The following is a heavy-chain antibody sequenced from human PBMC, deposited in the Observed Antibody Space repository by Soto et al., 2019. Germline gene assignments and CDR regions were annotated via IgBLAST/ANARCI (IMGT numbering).Heavy chain of an antibody. CDR2: ITDSGDRT. D-gene: IGHD3-3*01. CDR3: AKDIHGWSSS. J-gene: IGHJ5*02. Sequence: GGSLRLSCAASGFTFGSFIMTWVRQAPGKGLEWVATITDSGDRTDYADSVKGRFTISRDNSKNTLYLQMNSLRAEDTAVYYCAKDIHGWSSSWGLGTLVTVSS. V-gene: IGHV3-23*01. CDR1: GFTFGSFI.